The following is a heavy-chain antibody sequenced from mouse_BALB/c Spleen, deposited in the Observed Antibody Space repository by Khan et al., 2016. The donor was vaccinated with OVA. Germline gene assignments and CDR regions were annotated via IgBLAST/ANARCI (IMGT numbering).Heavy chain of an antibody. Sequence: QVQLQQSGAELAKPGASVKMSCKASGYTFPSYWMHWIKQRPGQGLEWIGYINPTSGYTDYNQKFKDKATLTEDKSSSTAYMQLNSLTSDDSAVYYCARDRIDYWGQGTTLTVSS. CDR1: GYTFPSYW. J-gene: IGHJ2*01. CDR2: INPTSGYT. CDR3: ARDRIDY. V-gene: IGHV1-7*01.